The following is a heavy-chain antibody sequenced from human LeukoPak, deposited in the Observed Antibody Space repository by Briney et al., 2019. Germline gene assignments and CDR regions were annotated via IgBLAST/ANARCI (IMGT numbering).Heavy chain of an antibody. CDR1: GGSISSYY. CDR3: ASLDYGGAHFDY. CDR2: IYYSGST. Sequence: SETLSLTCTVSGGSISSYYWSWIRQPPGKGLEWIGYIYYSGSTNYNPSLKSRVTISVHTSKNQFSLKLSSVTAADTAVYYCASLDYGGAHFDYWGQGTLVTVSS. V-gene: IGHV4-59*08. D-gene: IGHD4-23*01. J-gene: IGHJ4*02.